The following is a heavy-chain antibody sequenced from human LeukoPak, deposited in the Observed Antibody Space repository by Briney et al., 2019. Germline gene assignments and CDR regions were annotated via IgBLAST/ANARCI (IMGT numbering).Heavy chain of an antibody. CDR3: ATRVYGGKIDY. CDR2: ISGSGGST. D-gene: IGHD4-23*01. J-gene: IGHJ4*02. CDR1: GGSISSSSYY. V-gene: IGHV3-23*01. Sequence: SSETLSLTCTVSGGSISSSSYYWGWIRQAPGKGLEWVSAISGSGGSTYYADSVKGRFTISRDNAKNSLYLQMNSLRAEDTAVYYCATRVYGGKIDYWGQGTLVTVSS.